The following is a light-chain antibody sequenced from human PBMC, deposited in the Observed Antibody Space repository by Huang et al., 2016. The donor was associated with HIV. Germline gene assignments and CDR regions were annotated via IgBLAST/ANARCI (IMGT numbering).Light chain of an antibody. Sequence: IVMTQSQATLSVSPGDRVTLSCRASQSVSNTLAWYHQRPGQAPRLLIDGASTRAAGVPVRFSGSGSGTDFTLTITGLQFEDLGVYFCQQYSNWPRTFGQGTKV. V-gene: IGKV3-15*01. CDR1: QSVSNT. J-gene: IGKJ1*01. CDR3: QQYSNWPRT. CDR2: GAS.